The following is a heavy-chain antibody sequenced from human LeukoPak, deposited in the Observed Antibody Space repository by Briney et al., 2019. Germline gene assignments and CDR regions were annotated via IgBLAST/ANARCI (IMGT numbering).Heavy chain of an antibody. CDR2: INRSGST. Sequence: SETLSLTCAVYGGSFSGYYWSWIPQPPGKGLEWIGEINRSGSTNYNPSLKSRVTISVDTSKNQFSLKLSSVTAADTAVYYCARGYGPRGMDVWGQGTTVTVSS. J-gene: IGHJ6*02. CDR3: ARGYGPRGMDV. D-gene: IGHD3-10*01. V-gene: IGHV4-34*01. CDR1: GGSFSGYY.